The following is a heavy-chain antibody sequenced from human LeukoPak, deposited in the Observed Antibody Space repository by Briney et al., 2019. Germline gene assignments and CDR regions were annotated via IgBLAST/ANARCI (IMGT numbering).Heavy chain of an antibody. CDR1: GFTFSTYA. V-gene: IGHV3-48*03. CDR3: AREGSSFDSSGFFRGY. J-gene: IGHJ4*02. CDR2: ISPSGSTI. D-gene: IGHD3-22*01. Sequence: GGSLRLSCAASGFTFSTYALNWVRQAPGKGLEWVSYISPSGSTIYYADSVKGRFTISRDNAKNSLYLQMNSLRAEDTAVYYCAREGSSFDSSGFFRGYWGQGTLVTVSS.